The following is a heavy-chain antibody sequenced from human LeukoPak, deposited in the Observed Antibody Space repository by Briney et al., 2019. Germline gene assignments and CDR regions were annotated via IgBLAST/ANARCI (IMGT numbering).Heavy chain of an antibody. J-gene: IGHJ4*02. V-gene: IGHV3-23*01. CDR1: GFTFSSYT. Sequence: GGSLRLSCAASGFTFSSYTMTWVRQAPGKGLEWVSGIASGGSKYYADSVKGRFTISRDNSKNSLYLQMNSLRAEDTAVYYCAKLPDSSGYHYFDYWGQGTLVTVSS. CDR2: IASGGSK. D-gene: IGHD3-22*01. CDR3: AKLPDSSGYHYFDY.